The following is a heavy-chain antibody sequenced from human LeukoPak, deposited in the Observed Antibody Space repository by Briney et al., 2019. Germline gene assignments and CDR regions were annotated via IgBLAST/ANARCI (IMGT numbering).Heavy chain of an antibody. CDR2: ISGYNGNT. CDR3: ARDSNYYDSSGYDY. D-gene: IGHD3-22*01. V-gene: IGHV1-18*01. J-gene: IGHJ4*02. CDR1: GYTFTNYG. Sequence: ASVKVSCKASGYTFTNYGISWVRQAPGRGLEWMGWISGYNGNTNYAQGLQGRVTMTTDTSTSTAYMELRSLRSDDTAVYYCARDSNYYDSSGYDYWGQGTLVTVS.